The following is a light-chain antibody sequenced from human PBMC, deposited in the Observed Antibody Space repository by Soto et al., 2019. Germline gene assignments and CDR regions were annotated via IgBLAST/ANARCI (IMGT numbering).Light chain of an antibody. J-gene: IGLJ2*01. V-gene: IGLV2-18*02. CDR3: TSYTGSSTFI. CDR1: SSDVGSYNR. CDR2: EVS. Sequence: QSVLTQPPSVSGSPGQSVTISCTGTSSDVGSYNRVSWYQQPPGTAPKLMIYEVSNRPSGVPDRFSGSKSGNTASLTISGLQAEDVAEYYCTSYTGSSTFIFGGGTNVTVL.